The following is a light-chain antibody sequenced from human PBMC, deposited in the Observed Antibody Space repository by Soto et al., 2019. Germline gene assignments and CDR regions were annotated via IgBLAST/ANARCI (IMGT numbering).Light chain of an antibody. CDR2: GAS. V-gene: IGKV3-15*01. CDR1: QSINSK. CDR3: QQYNDWPPA. J-gene: IGKJ4*01. Sequence: ETVMTQSRSTLSLSPGERATLSCRASQSINSKLVWYQQKPGQAPRFLIYGASTRATDIPARFRGSGSGTEFTLTIDSLQSEDFAVHYCQQYNDWPPAFGGATKVDIK.